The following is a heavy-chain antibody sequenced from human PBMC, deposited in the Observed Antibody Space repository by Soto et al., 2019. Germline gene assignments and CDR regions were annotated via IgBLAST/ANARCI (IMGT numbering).Heavy chain of an antibody. V-gene: IGHV3-23*01. D-gene: IGHD2-8*01. CDR2: ISGSGGST. CDR3: AKALFFTNGVCESAIPYFAY. J-gene: IGHJ4*02. Sequence: EVQLLESGGGLVQPGGSLRLSCAASGFTFSSYAMSWVRQAPGKGLEWVSAISGSGGSTYYADSVKGRFTISRDNSKNPLYRQRNSLRAEDTAVYYCAKALFFTNGVCESAIPYFAYGGQGPLFTVSS. CDR1: GFTFSSYA.